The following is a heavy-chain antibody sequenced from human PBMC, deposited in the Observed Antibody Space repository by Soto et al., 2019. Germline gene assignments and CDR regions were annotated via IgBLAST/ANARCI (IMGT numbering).Heavy chain of an antibody. CDR2: ISGGGSNT. Sequence: EVQLLESGGGLVQRGGSLRLSCAASGFPFSSYVMSWVRQAPGKRLEWVSGISGGGSNTFYADSVKGRFTISRDNSKNTLLLQMNSLGAEDTVVYYCAKDSNKYSSSLRGRYFDYWGQGIWVTVSS. J-gene: IGHJ4*02. CDR1: GFPFSSYV. V-gene: IGHV3-23*01. CDR3: AKDSNKYSSSLRGRYFDY. D-gene: IGHD4-4*01.